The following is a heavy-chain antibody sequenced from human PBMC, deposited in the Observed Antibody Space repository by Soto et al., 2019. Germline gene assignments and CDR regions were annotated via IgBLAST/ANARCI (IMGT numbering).Heavy chain of an antibody. CDR1: GYTFTSYG. D-gene: IGHD3-3*01. CDR3: ARNPDYDFWSGYSQKSYYYYGMDV. V-gene: IGHV1-69*13. J-gene: IGHJ6*02. Sequence: SVKVSCKASGYTFTSYGISWVRQAPGQGLEWMGWIIAIFGTANYAQKFQGRVTITADESTSTAYMELSSLRSEDTAVYYCARNPDYDFWSGYSQKSYYYYGMDVWGQGTTVTVSS. CDR2: IIAIFGTA.